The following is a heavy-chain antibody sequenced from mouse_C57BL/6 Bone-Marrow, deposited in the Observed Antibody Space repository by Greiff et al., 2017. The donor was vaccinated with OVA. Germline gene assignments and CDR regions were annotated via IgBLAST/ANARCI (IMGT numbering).Heavy chain of an antibody. CDR3: TRGGWLALFAY. J-gene: IGHJ3*01. V-gene: IGHV5-9-1*02. CDR2: ISSGGDYI. CDR1: GFTFSSYA. D-gene: IGHD6-1*01. Sequence: EVQGVESGAGLVKPGGSLKLSCAASGFTFSSYAMSWVRQTPEKRLEWVAYISSGGDYIYYADTVKGRFTISRDNARNTLYLQMSSLKSEDTAMYYCTRGGWLALFAYWGQGTLVTVSA.